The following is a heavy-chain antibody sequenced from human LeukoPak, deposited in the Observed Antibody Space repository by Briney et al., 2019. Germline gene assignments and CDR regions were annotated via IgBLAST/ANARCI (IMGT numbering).Heavy chain of an antibody. CDR3: ARDLTMVRGPGRYFDY. V-gene: IGHV4-61*01. J-gene: IGHJ4*02. CDR1: GGSISSSSYY. D-gene: IGHD3-10*01. CDR2: IYYSGST. Sequence: SETLSLTCTVSGGSISSSSYYWGWIRQPPGKGLEWIGYIYYSGSTNYNPSLKSRVTISVDTSKNQFSLKLSSVTAADTAVYYCARDLTMVRGPGRYFDYWGQGTLVTVSS.